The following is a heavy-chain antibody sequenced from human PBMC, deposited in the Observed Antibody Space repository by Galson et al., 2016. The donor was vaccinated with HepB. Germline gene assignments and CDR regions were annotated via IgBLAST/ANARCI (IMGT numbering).Heavy chain of an antibody. J-gene: IGHJ5*02. CDR1: GFIYSNSW. CDR3: ARDHYGSGYTYDWFDT. CDR2: IKQDGSET. V-gene: IGHV3-7*01. Sequence: SLRLSCAASGFIYSNSWMSWVRQAPGKGLEWVANIKQDGSETYYVDSVEGRFTISRDSAKNSLYLQMNRLRVEDSAVYYCARDHYGSGYTYDWFDTWGKGTLVTVSS. D-gene: IGHD3-10*01.